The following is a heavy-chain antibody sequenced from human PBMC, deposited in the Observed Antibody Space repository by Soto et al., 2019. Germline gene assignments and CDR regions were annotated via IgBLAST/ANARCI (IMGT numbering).Heavy chain of an antibody. D-gene: IGHD1-26*01. CDR3: ARKEPLLRTNPFDY. J-gene: IGHJ4*02. CDR2: INHSGST. Sequence: SETLSLTCAVYGGSFSGYYWSWIRQPPGKGLEWIGEINHSGSTNYNPSLRSRVTISVDTSKNQSSLKLSSVTAADTAVYYCARKEPLLRTNPFDYWRQGTLVTVSS. V-gene: IGHV4-34*01. CDR1: GGSFSGYY.